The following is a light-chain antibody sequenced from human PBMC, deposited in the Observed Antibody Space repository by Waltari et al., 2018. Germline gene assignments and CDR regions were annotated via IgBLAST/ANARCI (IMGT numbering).Light chain of an antibody. CDR1: QSVGNY. J-gene: IGKJ4*01. Sequence: EIVLTQSPATLSLSPGERATLSCRASQSVGNYLAWYQQKPGQPPRLLIYGDSNGATGIPARFSGSGSGTDFILTISSLEPEDFAVYYCQQRSGWPPRLTFGGGTKVEIK. CDR3: QQRSGWPPRLT. CDR2: GDS. V-gene: IGKV3-11*01.